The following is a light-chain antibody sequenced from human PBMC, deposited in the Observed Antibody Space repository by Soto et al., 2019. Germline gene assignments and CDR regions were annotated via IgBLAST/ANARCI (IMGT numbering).Light chain of an antibody. CDR2: PAS. CDR1: QSISNY. J-gene: IGKJ4*01. V-gene: IGKV3-11*01. Sequence: EIVLTQSPATLSLSPGERATLSCRASQSISNYLAWYQQKPGQAPRLLIYPASNRATGIPARFSGRGSGTNFPLTISVLEPEDFEVFSCQQRSNWPPLTFGGGTKVDIK. CDR3: QQRSNWPPLT.